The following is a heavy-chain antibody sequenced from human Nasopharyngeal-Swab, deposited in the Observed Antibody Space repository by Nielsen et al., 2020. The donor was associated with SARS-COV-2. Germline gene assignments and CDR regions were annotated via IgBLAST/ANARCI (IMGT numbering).Heavy chain of an antibody. CDR2: TNTDGSST. CDR1: GFTFSTYW. J-gene: IGHJ4*02. Sequence: GESLKISCAASGFTFSTYWMHWVRQAPGKGLVWVSRTNTDGSSTDHADSVKGRFTISRDNAKNTLYLQMNSLRAEDTAVYYCTRSFGGASEYWGQGTLVTVSS. D-gene: IGHD3-16*01. CDR3: TRSFGGASEY. V-gene: IGHV3-74*01.